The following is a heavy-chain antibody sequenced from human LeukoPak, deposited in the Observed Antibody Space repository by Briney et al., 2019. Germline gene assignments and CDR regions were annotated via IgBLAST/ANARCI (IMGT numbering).Heavy chain of an antibody. Sequence: SETLSLTCTVSGGSISSYYWSWIRQPPGKGLEWIGYIYTSGSTNYNPSLKSRVTISVDTSKNQFSLKLSSVTAADTAVYYCARTSRDYNFWSGYGVYYMDVWGKGTTVTVSS. CDR2: IYTSGST. CDR1: GGSISSYY. D-gene: IGHD3-3*01. J-gene: IGHJ6*03. CDR3: ARTSRDYNFWSGYGVYYMDV. V-gene: IGHV4-4*09.